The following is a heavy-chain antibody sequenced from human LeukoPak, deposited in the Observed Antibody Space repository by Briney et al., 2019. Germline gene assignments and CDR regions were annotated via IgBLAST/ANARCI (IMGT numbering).Heavy chain of an antibody. CDR1: GGSISSGGYY. CDR3: ARRIAAAGTRGGVNFDY. Sequence: SETLSLTCTVSGGSISSGGYYWTWIRQHPGKGLEWIGYIYHSGSTYYNPSLKSRVTISVDTSKNQFSLKLSSVTAADTAVYYCARRIAAAGTRGGVNFDYWGQGTLVTVSS. D-gene: IGHD6-13*01. V-gene: IGHV4-31*03. CDR2: IYHSGST. J-gene: IGHJ4*02.